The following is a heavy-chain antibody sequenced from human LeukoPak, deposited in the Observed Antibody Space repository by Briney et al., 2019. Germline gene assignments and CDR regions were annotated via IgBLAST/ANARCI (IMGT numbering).Heavy chain of an antibody. CDR2: ISGSGDST. D-gene: IGHD6-13*01. J-gene: IGHJ4*02. CDR3: AKAVRGGIDLYYFDH. CDR1: GFTFSTYA. V-gene: IGHV3-23*01. Sequence: GGSLRLSWAASGFTFSTYAMNWVRQAPGKGLEWVSGISGSGDSTYYADSVKGRFTISRDNSKNTLFLQMNSLGAEDTAVYYCAKAVRGGIDLYYFDHWGQGTLVTVSS.